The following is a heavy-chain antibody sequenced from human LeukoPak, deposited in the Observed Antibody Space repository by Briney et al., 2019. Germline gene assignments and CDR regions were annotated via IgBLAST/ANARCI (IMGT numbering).Heavy chain of an antibody. CDR2: INADNGNA. J-gene: IGHJ4*02. CDR3: ARAPTVAAPQGDY. CDR1: GYTFTNYA. Sequence: ASVKVSCKASGYTFTNYAMHWVRQAPGQRLEWMGWINADNGNAKYSQKFQGRVTITRDTSASTAYMELSSLRSEDTAGYYCARAPTVAAPQGDYGGQGTLVTVSS. D-gene: IGHD6-19*01. V-gene: IGHV1-3*01.